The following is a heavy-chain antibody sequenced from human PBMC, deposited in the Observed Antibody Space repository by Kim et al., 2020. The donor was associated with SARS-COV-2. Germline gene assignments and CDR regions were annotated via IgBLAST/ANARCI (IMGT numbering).Heavy chain of an antibody. V-gene: IGHV3-30*04. CDR1: GFTFSSYV. CDR2: ISYDGSNK. D-gene: IGHD2-2*01. J-gene: IGHJ4*02. CDR3: ARAGYCSSTSCYLMY. Sequence: GGSLRLSCAASGFTFSSYVMHWVRQAPGKGLEWVAFISYDGSNKYYADSVKGRFTISRDNSKNTLYLQMNSLRAEDTAVYYCARAGYCSSTSCYLMYWGQGTLVTVSS.